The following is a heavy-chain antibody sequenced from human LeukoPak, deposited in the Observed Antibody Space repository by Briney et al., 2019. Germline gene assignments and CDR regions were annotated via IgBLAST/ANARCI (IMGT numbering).Heavy chain of an antibody. D-gene: IGHD3-22*01. CDR1: GFSLSTSGVG. CDR3: AHSRLGGYYDSSGYHNWFDP. Sequence: SGPTLVKPTQPLTLTCTFSGFSLSTSGVGVGWIRQPPVKALEWLALIYWDDDKSYSPSLKSRLTITKDTSKDQVVLTMTNMDPVDTATYYCAHSRLGGYYDSSGYHNWFDPWGQGTLVTASS. V-gene: IGHV2-5*02. CDR2: IYWDDDK. J-gene: IGHJ5*02.